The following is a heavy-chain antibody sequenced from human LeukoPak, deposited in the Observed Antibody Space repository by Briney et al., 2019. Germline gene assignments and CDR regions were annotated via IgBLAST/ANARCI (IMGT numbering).Heavy chain of an antibody. V-gene: IGHV4-30-4*08. CDR1: AGSISSGDYY. CDR3: ARVPSGSYPFDY. D-gene: IGHD1-26*01. Sequence: SQTLSLTCTVSAGSISSGDYYWSWIRQPPGNGLEWIGYIYYSGSTYYNPSLKSRVTISVDTSKNQFALKLRSVTDADTAVYYCARVPSGSYPFDYWGQGTLVPVSS. J-gene: IGHJ4*02. CDR2: IYYSGST.